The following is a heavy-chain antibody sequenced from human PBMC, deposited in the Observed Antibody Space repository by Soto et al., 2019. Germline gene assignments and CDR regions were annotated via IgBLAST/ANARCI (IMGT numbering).Heavy chain of an antibody. Sequence: SVKVSCKASGFTFTSSAMQWVRQARGQRLEWIGWIVVGSGNTNYAQKFQERVTITRDMSTSTAYMELSSLRSEDTAVYYCAATGPGIAAAGRSEDYYYYMDVWGKGTTVTVSS. V-gene: IGHV1-58*02. CDR1: GFTFTSSA. D-gene: IGHD6-13*01. J-gene: IGHJ6*03. CDR2: IVVGSGNT. CDR3: AATGPGIAAAGRSEDYYYYMDV.